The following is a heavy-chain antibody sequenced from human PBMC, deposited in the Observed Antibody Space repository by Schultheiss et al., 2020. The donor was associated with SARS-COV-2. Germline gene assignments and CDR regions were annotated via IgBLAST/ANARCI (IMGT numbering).Heavy chain of an antibody. CDR3: ARGPIGAAGNWDFDY. Sequence: ASVKVSCKASGYTFSNFGFAWVRQAPGQGFEWMGWISAYNGNTKNAQTLQDRVTMTTDTSTSTAYMELRSLRSDDTAVYYCARGPIGAAGNWDFDYWGQGTLVTVSS. J-gene: IGHJ4*02. CDR1: GYTFSNFG. CDR2: ISAYNGNT. D-gene: IGHD6-13*01. V-gene: IGHV1-18*01.